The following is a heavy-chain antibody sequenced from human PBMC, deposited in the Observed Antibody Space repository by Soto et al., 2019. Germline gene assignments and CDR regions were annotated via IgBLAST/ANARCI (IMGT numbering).Heavy chain of an antibody. J-gene: IGHJ5*02. CDR1: GFTFSSYW. D-gene: IGHD5-12*01. CDR2: INSDGSST. Sequence: GGSLRLSCAASGFTFSSYWMHWVRQAPGKGLVWVSRINSDGSSTSYADSVKGRFTISRDNAKNTLYLQMNSLRAEDTAVYYCARDPLIVATIWNWFDPWGQGTLVTSPQ. V-gene: IGHV3-74*01. CDR3: ARDPLIVATIWNWFDP.